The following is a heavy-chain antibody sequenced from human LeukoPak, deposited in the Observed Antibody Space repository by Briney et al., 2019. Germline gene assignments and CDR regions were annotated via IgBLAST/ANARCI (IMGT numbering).Heavy chain of an antibody. Sequence: PSETLSLTCAVYGGSFSGYYWSWIRQPPGKGLEWIGEINHSGSTNYNPSLKSRVTISVDTSKIQFSLKLSSVTAADTAVYYCARGLGYGDYVPNYWGQGTLVTVSS. CDR1: GGSFSGYY. CDR3: ARGLGYGDYVPNY. J-gene: IGHJ4*02. V-gene: IGHV4-34*01. CDR2: INHSGST. D-gene: IGHD4-17*01.